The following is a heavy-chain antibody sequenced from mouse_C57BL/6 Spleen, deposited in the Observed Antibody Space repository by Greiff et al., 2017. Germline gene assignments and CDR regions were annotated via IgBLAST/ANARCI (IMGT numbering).Heavy chain of an antibody. CDR2: IDPENGDT. Sequence: EVQLQQSGAELVRPGASVKLSCTASGFNIKDDYMHWVKQRPEQGLEWIGWIDPENGDTEYASKFQGKATITADTSSNTAYLQLSSLTSEDTAVYYCTSYYYGSRPHFDYWGQGTTLTVSS. V-gene: IGHV14-4*01. CDR1: GFNIKDDY. D-gene: IGHD1-1*01. J-gene: IGHJ2*01. CDR3: TSYYYGSRPHFDY.